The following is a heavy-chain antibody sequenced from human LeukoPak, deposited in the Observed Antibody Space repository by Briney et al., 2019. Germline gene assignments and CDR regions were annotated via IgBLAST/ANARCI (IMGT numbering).Heavy chain of an antibody. D-gene: IGHD1-26*01. Sequence: SGALSLTCGVSGGSISGTNWWSWVRQPPGQGLEWIGEISLAGQTNHNPSLNGRVTMSLDKSSNQLSLHLTSVTAADTATYFCSRESGPFCPFGYWGQGALVIVSS. CDR2: ISLAGQT. V-gene: IGHV4-4*02. CDR1: GGSISGTNW. CDR3: SRESGPFCPFGY. J-gene: IGHJ4*02.